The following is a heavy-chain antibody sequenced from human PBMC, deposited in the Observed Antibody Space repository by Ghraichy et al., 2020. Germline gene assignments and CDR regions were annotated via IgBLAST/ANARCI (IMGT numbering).Heavy chain of an antibody. Sequence: GGSLRLSCAASGFIFSEHYMDWVRQAPGKGLEWVGRIKNKANRYITEYAGSVKGRFTISRDDSNSSLYLQMHSLKTEDAAVYYCVTPMSMREYWGQGTLVTVSS. CDR1: GFIFSEHY. V-gene: IGHV3-72*01. CDR3: VTPMSMREY. CDR2: IKNKANRYIT. J-gene: IGHJ4*02. D-gene: IGHD2/OR15-2a*01.